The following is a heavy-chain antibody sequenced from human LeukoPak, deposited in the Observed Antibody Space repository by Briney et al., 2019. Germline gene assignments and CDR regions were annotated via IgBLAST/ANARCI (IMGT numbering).Heavy chain of an antibody. Sequence: SETLSLTCTVSGGPISSYYWSWIRQPPGKGLEWIGYIYYSGSTNYNPSLKSRVTISVDTSKNQFSLKLSSVTAADTAVYYCAITTIFGVADYYYGMDVWGQGTTVTVSS. D-gene: IGHD3-3*01. CDR1: GGPISSYY. CDR3: AITTIFGVADYYYGMDV. J-gene: IGHJ6*02. CDR2: IYYSGST. V-gene: IGHV4-59*01.